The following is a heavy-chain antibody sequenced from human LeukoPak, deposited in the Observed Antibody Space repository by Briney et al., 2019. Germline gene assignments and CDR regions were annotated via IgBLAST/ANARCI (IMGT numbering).Heavy chain of an antibody. V-gene: IGHV3-21*01. Sequence: GGSLRLSCAASGFTFSAYNMNWVRQAPGKGLEWVSSIHITSDWVYYTDSVKGRFTISRDNAKNTLYLQMNSLRAEDTAVYYCARGKSGSYGLEDYLGHGTLVTVSS. D-gene: IGHD1-26*01. CDR1: GFTFSAYN. J-gene: IGHJ4*01. CDR3: ARGKSGSYGLEDY. CDR2: IHITSDWV.